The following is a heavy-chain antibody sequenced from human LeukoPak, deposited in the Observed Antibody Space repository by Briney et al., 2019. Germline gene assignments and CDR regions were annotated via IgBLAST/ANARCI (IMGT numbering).Heavy chain of an antibody. J-gene: IGHJ4*02. Sequence: SETLSLTCTVSGGSISSGGNYWSWIRQHPGKGLEWIGYIYYSGSTYYNPSLKSRVTISVDTSKNQFSLKLSSVTAADTAVYYCARIYYYDSSGPFDYWGQGTLVTVSS. CDR1: GGSISSGGNY. V-gene: IGHV4-31*03. D-gene: IGHD3-22*01. CDR2: IYYSGST. CDR3: ARIYYYDSSGPFDY.